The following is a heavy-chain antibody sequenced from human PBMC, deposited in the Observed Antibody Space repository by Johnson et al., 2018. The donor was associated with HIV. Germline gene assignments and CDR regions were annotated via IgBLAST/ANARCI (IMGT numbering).Heavy chain of an antibody. J-gene: IGHJ3*02. V-gene: IGHV3-30*04. CDR2: ISYDGTKK. D-gene: IGHD3-10*01. Sequence: QVQLVESGGAVVRPGGSLRLSCAASGFAFSGYALHWVRQAPGKGLEWVAVISYDGTKKDYGGSVKGRFTISRDNSKNTLYLQLNSMRAEDTAVYYCARTLWFRELLGAFDIWGQGTMVTVSS. CDR1: GFAFSGYA. CDR3: ARTLWFRELLGAFDI.